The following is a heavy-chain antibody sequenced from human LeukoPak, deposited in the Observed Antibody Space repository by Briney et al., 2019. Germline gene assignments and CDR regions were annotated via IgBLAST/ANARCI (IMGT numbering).Heavy chain of an antibody. D-gene: IGHD6-19*01. V-gene: IGHV4-39*01. CDR3: AISAVAGTGFDY. CDR2: IYYSGST. J-gene: IGHJ4*02. Sequence: SETLSLTCTVSGGSISSSSYYWGWIRQPPGKGLEWIGSIYYSGSTYYNPSLKSRVAISVDTSKNQFSLKLSSVTAADTAVYYCAISAVAGTGFDYWGQGTLVTVSS. CDR1: GGSISSSSYY.